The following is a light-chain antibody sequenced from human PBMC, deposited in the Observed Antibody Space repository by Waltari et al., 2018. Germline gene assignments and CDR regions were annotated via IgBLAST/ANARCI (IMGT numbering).Light chain of an antibody. CDR1: RTLLYRPHNKNY. V-gene: IGKV4-1*01. Sequence: DIVMTQSPDSLAVSLGERSTINFTSSRTLLYRPHNKNYLAWYQQKPWQPPKLLFYWPSTQESGVTDRFSGGGSGTDFTLTISSLQAEDVAVYYCQQYFLTPTFGLGTRVEVK. CDR3: QQYFLTPT. J-gene: IGKJ1*01. CDR2: WPS.